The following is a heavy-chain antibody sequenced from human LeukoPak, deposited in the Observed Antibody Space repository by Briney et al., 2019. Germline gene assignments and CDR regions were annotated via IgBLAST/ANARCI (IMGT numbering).Heavy chain of an antibody. V-gene: IGHV3-48*01. Sequence: GGSLRLSCAASGFTFSSYSMNWVRQAPGKGLEWVSYISSSGVTIYYADSVKGRLTISRDNAKNSLYLQMNSLRAEDTAVYYCARESSSSWWGDAFDIWGQGTMVTVSS. D-gene: IGHD6-13*01. J-gene: IGHJ3*02. CDR2: ISSSGVTI. CDR1: GFTFSSYS. CDR3: ARESSSSWWGDAFDI.